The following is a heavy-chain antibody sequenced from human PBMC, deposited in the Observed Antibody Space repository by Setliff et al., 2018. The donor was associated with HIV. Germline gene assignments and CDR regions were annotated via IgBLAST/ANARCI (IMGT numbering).Heavy chain of an antibody. J-gene: IGHJ4*02. Sequence: PSETLSLTCTISGGSISSSSYYWGWIRQPPGKGLEWFGRIYYRGTTYNNPSLKSRVTFSADTSKNQFSLNLNSVTATDTAVYYCVRQGLTMNRGVPAPILYYFDYWGQGILVTVSS. CDR2: IYYRGTT. D-gene: IGHD3-10*01. CDR1: GGSISSSSYY. V-gene: IGHV4-39*01. CDR3: VRQGLTMNRGVPAPILYYFDY.